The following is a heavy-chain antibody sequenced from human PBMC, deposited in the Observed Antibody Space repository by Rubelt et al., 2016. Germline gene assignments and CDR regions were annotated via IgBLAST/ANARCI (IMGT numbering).Heavy chain of an antibody. CDR3: ARDRGYSYGHPLDY. V-gene: IGHV3-23*04. J-gene: IGHJ4*02. Sequence: VEFGGGLAQPGGSLRLSCAASGFTFSSYGMSWVRQAPGEGPEWVSSISGGAHASYYGESVKGRFTISRDNSKNTLYLQVTSLRGEDTAVYYCARDRGYSYGHPLDYWGQGALVTVSS. CDR1: GFTFSSYG. D-gene: IGHD5-18*01. CDR2: ISGGAHAS.